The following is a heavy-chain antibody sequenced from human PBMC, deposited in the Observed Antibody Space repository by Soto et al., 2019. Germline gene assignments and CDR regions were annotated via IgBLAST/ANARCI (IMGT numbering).Heavy chain of an antibody. CDR1: GYTFTSYS. CDR3: ARVRSSWYRGWFDP. Sequence: AAVKVSCNAAGYTFTSYSRHWVRQAPGQRREGRGWINAGNGNTKYSQKFQGRDTITTDTSAITTDMELSSLRSEDTAVYYCARVRSSWYRGWFDPWGQGTLVTVSS. CDR2: INAGNGNT. J-gene: IGHJ5*02. D-gene: IGHD6-13*01. V-gene: IGHV1-3*01.